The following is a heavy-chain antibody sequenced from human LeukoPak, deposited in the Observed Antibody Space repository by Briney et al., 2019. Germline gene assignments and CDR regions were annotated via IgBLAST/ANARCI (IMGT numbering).Heavy chain of an antibody. CDR2: INHSGST. Sequence: SETLSLTCAVYGGSFSGYYWSWIRQPPGKGLEWIGEINHSGSTNYNPSLKSRVSISVDTSKNQFSLKLSSVTAADTAVYYCARRFYYYYYMDVWGKGTTVTISS. J-gene: IGHJ6*03. CDR3: ARRFYYYYYMDV. CDR1: GGSFSGYY. V-gene: IGHV4-34*01. D-gene: IGHD3-16*01.